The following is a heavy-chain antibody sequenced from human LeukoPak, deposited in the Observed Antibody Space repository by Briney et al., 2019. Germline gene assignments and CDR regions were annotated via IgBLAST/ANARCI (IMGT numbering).Heavy chain of an antibody. D-gene: IGHD2-21*02. Sequence: SETLSLTCTVSGGSTSSGNYYWAWIRQPAGKALEWIGRIYTSGSTSYNPSFTSRVTISIDTSKNQASLKVSSVTAADTAIYYCARLVNKLLFDYWGPGTLVTVSS. CDR3: ARLVNKLLFDY. CDR2: IYTSGST. V-gene: IGHV4-61*02. CDR1: GGSTSSGNYY. J-gene: IGHJ4*02.